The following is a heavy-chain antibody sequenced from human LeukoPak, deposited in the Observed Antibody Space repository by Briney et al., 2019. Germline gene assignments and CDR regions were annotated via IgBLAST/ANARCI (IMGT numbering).Heavy chain of an antibody. Sequence: GGSLRLSCAASGFTFSSYAMHWVRQAPGKGLEWVAVISYDGSNKYYADSVKGRFTISRDNSKNTLYLQMNSLRAEDTAVYYCAREAEYYFDYWGQGTLVTVSS. V-gene: IGHV3-30-3*01. CDR1: GFTFSSYA. CDR2: ISYDGSNK. CDR3: AREAEYYFDY. J-gene: IGHJ4*02.